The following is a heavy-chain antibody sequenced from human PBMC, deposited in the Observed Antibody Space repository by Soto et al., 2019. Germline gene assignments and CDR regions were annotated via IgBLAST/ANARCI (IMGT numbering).Heavy chain of an antibody. V-gene: IGHV3-30*18. CDR1: GFTFSSYG. Sequence: GGSLRLSCAASGFTFSSYGMHWVRQAPGKGLEWVAVISYDGSNKYYADSVKGRFTISRDNSKNTLYLQMNSLRAEDTAVYYCAKFRSTSYYYYGMDVRGQGPTVTV. CDR3: AKFRSTSYYYYGMDV. J-gene: IGHJ6*02. D-gene: IGHD2-2*01. CDR2: ISYDGSNK.